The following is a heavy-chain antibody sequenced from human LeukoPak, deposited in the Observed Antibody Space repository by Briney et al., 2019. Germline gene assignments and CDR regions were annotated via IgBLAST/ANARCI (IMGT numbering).Heavy chain of an antibody. CDR3: ARVGAAYVALPAR. Sequence: QTGGSLRLSCAASGFTVSSNYMSWVRQAPGKGLEWVSVIYSGGSTYYADSVKGRFTISRDNSKNMLYPQMHSLRAEDTAVYYCARVGAAYVALPARWGQGTLVTVSS. J-gene: IGHJ4*02. CDR1: GFTVSSNY. CDR2: IYSGGST. V-gene: IGHV3-66*01. D-gene: IGHD3-16*01.